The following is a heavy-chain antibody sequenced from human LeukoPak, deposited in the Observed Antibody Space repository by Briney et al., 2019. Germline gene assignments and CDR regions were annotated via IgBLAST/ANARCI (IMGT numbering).Heavy chain of an antibody. CDR1: GFTFRSYS. CDR3: ATGFSATSHDGY. D-gene: IGHD1-26*01. J-gene: IGHJ4*02. V-gene: IGHV3-15*01. Sequence: GGSLRLSCAASGFTFRSYSMNWVRQAPGKGLEWVGRIKQMSNGGTTDYAAPVKDRFTISRDDSINTLYLQMNSLKTEDTAVYYCATGFSATSHDGYWGQGTLVTVSS. CDR2: IKQMSNGGTT.